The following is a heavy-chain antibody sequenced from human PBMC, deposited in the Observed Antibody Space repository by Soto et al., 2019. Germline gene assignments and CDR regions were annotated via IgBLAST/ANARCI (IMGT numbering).Heavy chain of an antibody. V-gene: IGHV3-30*18. CDR1: GFTFSSYG. J-gene: IGHJ6*02. CDR2: ISYDGSNK. Sequence: GGSLRLSCAASGFTFSSYGMHWVRQAPGKGLEWVAVISYDGSNKYYADSVKGRFTISRDNSKNTLYLQMNSLRAEDTAVYYCAKGGVDIAARPDYYYYGMGVWGQGTTVTVSS. D-gene: IGHD6-6*01. CDR3: AKGGVDIAARPDYYYYGMGV.